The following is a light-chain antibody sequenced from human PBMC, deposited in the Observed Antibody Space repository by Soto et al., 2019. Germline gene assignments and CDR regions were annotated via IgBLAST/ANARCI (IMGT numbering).Light chain of an antibody. V-gene: IGLV2-8*01. Sequence: QSVLTQPPSASGAPGQSVTISCTGTSSDVGGYNYVSWYQQHPGKAPKLIIYEVTKRPSGVPDRFSGSKSGNTASLTVSVLLAEDEADYCCSSHAGISNVVFGGGTKLTVL. CDR1: SSDVGGYNY. J-gene: IGLJ3*02. CDR3: SSHAGISNVV. CDR2: EVT.